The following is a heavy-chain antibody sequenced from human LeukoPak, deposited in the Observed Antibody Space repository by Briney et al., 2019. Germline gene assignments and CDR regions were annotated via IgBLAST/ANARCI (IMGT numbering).Heavy chain of an antibody. CDR1: GFTFSSYS. D-gene: IGHD4-17*01. V-gene: IGHV3-48*01. CDR3: ARRDYDSYFDY. Sequence: GGSLRLSCAASGFTFSSYSMNWVRQAPGKGLEWVSYISSSSSTIYYADSVKGRFTISRDIAKNSLYLQMNSLRAEDTAVYFCARRDYDSYFDYWGQGALVTVSS. CDR2: ISSSSSTI. J-gene: IGHJ4*02.